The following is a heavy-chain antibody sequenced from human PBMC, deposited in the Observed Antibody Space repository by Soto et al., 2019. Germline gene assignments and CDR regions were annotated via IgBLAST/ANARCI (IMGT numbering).Heavy chain of an antibody. Sequence: PGGSLXLSCAASGFXFSSYAMHWVRQAPGKGLEWVAVISYDGSNKYYADSVKGRFTISRDNSKNTLYLQMNSLRAEDTAVYYCARDPIYYDSSGLPYFDYWGQGTLVTVSS. J-gene: IGHJ4*02. CDR1: GFXFSSYA. CDR2: ISYDGSNK. CDR3: ARDPIYYDSSGLPYFDY. D-gene: IGHD3-22*01. V-gene: IGHV3-30-3*01.